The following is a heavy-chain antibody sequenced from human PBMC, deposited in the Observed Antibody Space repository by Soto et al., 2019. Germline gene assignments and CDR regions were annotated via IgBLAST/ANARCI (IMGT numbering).Heavy chain of an antibody. D-gene: IGHD3-22*01. V-gene: IGHV3-33*01. J-gene: IGHJ4*02. CDR1: GFTFSSYG. CDR3: ARNPIGGYYYYFDY. Sequence: GGSLRLSCAASGFTFSSYGMHWVRQAPGKGLEWVAVIWYDGSNKYYADSVKGRFTISRDNSKNTLYLQMNSLRAEDTAVYYCARNPIGGYYYYFDYWGQGTLVT. CDR2: IWYDGSNK.